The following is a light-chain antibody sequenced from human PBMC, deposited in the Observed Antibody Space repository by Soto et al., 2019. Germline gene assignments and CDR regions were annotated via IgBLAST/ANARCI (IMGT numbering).Light chain of an antibody. CDR3: CSFTGSFTWV. J-gene: IGLJ3*02. V-gene: IGLV2-11*01. Sequence: QSVLTQPRSVSGSPGQSVTISCTGSSSDIGGYDYVSWYQQHPGKAPKLMLSDVKKRPSGVPDRFSGSKSGNTASLTISGLQAEDEADYYCCSFTGSFTWVFGGGTKLTVL. CDR1: SSDIGGYDY. CDR2: DVK.